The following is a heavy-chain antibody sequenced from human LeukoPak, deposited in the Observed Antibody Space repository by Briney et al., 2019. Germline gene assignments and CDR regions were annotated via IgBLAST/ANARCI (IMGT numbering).Heavy chain of an antibody. CDR3: ARERGAMITMVRGDNFDY. V-gene: IGHV1-2*02. J-gene: IGHJ4*02. Sequence: ASVKVSCKASGYNFNTHGISWVRQAPGQGLEWMGWINPNSGGTNYAQKFQGRVTMTRDTSISTAYMELSRLRSDDTAVYYCARERGAMITMVRGDNFDYWGQGTLVTVSS. CDR2: INPNSGGT. CDR1: GYNFNTHG. D-gene: IGHD3-10*01.